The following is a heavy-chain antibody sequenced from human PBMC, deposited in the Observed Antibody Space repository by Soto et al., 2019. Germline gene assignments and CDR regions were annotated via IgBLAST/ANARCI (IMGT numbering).Heavy chain of an antibody. CDR1: GASLGGFH. CDR3: ARSPLGYDYVRQTWREVGDSFDI. CDR2: LIHGGST. J-gene: IGHJ3*02. D-gene: IGHD3-16*01. Sequence: TLSLTCAIYGASLGGFHWTWLRQAPGKGLEWIGELIHGGSTNYNPSLKGRVSFSLDTSKNQFSLHLMSVTAADTAVYYCARSPLGYDYVRQTWREVGDSFDIWGRGTLVTVSS. V-gene: IGHV4-34*12.